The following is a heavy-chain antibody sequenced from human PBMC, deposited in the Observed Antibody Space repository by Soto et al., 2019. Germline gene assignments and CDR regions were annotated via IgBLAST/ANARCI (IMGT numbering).Heavy chain of an antibody. Sequence: GESLKISCKGSGYSFTSYWIGWVRQMPGKGLEWMGIIYPGDSDTRYSPSFQGQVNISADKSISTAYLQWSSLKASDTAMYYCARLSIAVNYYYYYMDVWGKGTTVTVSS. J-gene: IGHJ6*03. D-gene: IGHD6-19*01. CDR3: ARLSIAVNYYYYYMDV. CDR1: GYSFTSYW. V-gene: IGHV5-51*01. CDR2: IYPGDSDT.